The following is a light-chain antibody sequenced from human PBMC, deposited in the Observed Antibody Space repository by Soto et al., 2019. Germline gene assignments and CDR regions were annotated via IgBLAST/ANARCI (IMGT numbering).Light chain of an antibody. J-gene: IGKJ5*01. V-gene: IGKV3-11*01. CDR1: QSVSSS. CDR2: GAS. CDR3: XXXXXWPVT. Sequence: EIVLTQSPATLSSSPGERATLSCRASQSVSSSLAWYQQKPGQAPRLLIYGASNRAGGIPARFSGSGSGTDFTLTISSLEPEXXXXXXXXXXXXWPVTFGQGTRLEIK.